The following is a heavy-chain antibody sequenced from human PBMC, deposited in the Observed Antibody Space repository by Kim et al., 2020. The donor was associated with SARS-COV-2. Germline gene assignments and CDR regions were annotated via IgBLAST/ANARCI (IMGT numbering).Heavy chain of an antibody. CDR1: GFTFRTFA. D-gene: IGHD6-19*01. J-gene: IGHJ3*01. V-gene: IGHV3-30*04. CDR2: ISHDGGNE. Sequence: GGSLRLSCAASGFTFRTFAMHWVRQAPGRGLEWVAAISHDGGNESYADSVKGRFTVSRDNAKNTLYLDMKNPRSDDTAVYYCARMWSSGSYIGAFDLWGYGTLVTVST. CDR3: ARMWSSGSYIGAFDL.